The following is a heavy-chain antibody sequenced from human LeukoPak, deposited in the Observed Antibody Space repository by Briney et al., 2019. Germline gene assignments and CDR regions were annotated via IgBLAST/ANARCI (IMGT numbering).Heavy chain of an antibody. CDR3: ARGDRTETRLRYFDWLMDV. D-gene: IGHD3-9*01. Sequence: GASVKVSCKASGYTFTGYYMHWVRQAPGQGPEWMGWINPNSGGTNYAQKFQGRVTMTRDTSISTAYMELSRLRSDDTAVYYCARGDRTETRLRYFDWLMDVWGQGTTVTVSS. CDR2: INPNSGGT. V-gene: IGHV1-2*02. J-gene: IGHJ6*02. CDR1: GYTFTGYY.